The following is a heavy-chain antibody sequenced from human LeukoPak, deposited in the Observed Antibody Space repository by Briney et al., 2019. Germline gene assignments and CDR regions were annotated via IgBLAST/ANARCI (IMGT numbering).Heavy chain of an antibody. Sequence: PSETLSLTCAVYGGSFTDYYRSWLRHLPGKGLEWIGEIHHRAGANYNPSLWGRVTISADTSKNQFSLHLTSVTAADTATFYCARGPVRDDGLTGISYYFGLDVWGHGTTVTVFS. V-gene: IGHV4-34*01. CDR1: GGSFTDYY. J-gene: IGHJ6*02. CDR2: IHHRAGA. CDR3: ARGPVRDDGLTGISYYFGLDV. D-gene: IGHD2-21*02.